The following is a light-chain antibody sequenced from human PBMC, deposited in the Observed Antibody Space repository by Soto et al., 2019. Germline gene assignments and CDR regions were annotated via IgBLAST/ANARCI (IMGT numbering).Light chain of an antibody. CDR3: QQYNDWPLT. V-gene: IGKV3-15*01. J-gene: IGKJ3*01. Sequence: EIVMTQSPATLSVSPGERATLSCRASQGVSDNLAWYQQRPGQPPRLLIYSPSTRATGIPARFSGSGSGTEFTLTISSLQSEDFAVYYCQQYNDWPLTFGPGTKVDIK. CDR1: QGVSDN. CDR2: SPS.